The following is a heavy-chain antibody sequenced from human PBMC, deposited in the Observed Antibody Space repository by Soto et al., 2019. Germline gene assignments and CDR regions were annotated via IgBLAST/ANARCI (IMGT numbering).Heavy chain of an antibody. CDR1: GYTFTSYA. J-gene: IGHJ5*02. CDR2: INAGNGNT. D-gene: IGHD2-15*01. CDR3: ARFSATYRFNWFDP. V-gene: IGHV1-3*01. Sequence: GASVKVSCKASGYTFTSYAMHWVRQAPGQRLEWMGWINAGNGNTKYSQKFQGRVTITRDTSASTAYMELSSLRSEDTAVYYCARFSATYRFNWFDPWGQGSLVTVDS.